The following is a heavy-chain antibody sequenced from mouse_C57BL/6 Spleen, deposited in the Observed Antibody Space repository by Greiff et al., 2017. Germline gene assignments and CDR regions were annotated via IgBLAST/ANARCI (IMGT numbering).Heavy chain of an antibody. CDR3: TRRLYYGYDGFAY. V-gene: IGHV1-5*01. CDR2: IYPGNSDT. CDR1: GYTFTSYW. Sequence: EVQLQESGTVLARPGASVKMSCKTSGYTFTSYWMHWVKQRPGQGLEWIGAIYPGNSDTSYNQKFKGKAKLTAVTSASTAYMELSSLTNEDSAVYYWTRRLYYGYDGFAYWGQGTLVTVSA. J-gene: IGHJ3*01. D-gene: IGHD2-2*01.